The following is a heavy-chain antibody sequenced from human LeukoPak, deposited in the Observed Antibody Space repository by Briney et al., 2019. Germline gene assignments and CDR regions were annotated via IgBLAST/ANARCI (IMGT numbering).Heavy chain of an antibody. J-gene: IGHJ4*02. Sequence: SETLSLTCTVSGYSISSGYYWGWIRQPPGKGLEWIGTIYHSGSTHYNPSLKSRVTISVDTSKNQFSLNLSSVTAADTAVYYCARDTRKIYNYYGSGSSRYYFDYWGQGTLVTVSS. CDR3: ARDTRKIYNYYGSGSSRYYFDY. D-gene: IGHD3-10*01. CDR1: GYSISSGYY. V-gene: IGHV4-38-2*02. CDR2: IYHSGST.